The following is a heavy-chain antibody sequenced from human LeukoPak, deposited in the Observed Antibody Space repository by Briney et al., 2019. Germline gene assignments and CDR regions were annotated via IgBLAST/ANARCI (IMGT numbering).Heavy chain of an antibody. CDR2: ISGSGGST. Sequence: GGSLRLSCAASGFTFSSYGMSWVRQAPGKGLEWVSAISGSGGSTYYADSVKGRFTISRDNSKNTLYLRMNSLRAEDTAVYYCAKGGLRYFDWLLYLDYWGQGTLVTVSS. V-gene: IGHV3-23*01. CDR3: AKGGLRYFDWLLYLDY. CDR1: GFTFSSYG. J-gene: IGHJ4*02. D-gene: IGHD3-9*01.